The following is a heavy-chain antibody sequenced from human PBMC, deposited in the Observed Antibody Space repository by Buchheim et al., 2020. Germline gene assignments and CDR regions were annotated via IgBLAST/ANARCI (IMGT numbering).Heavy chain of an antibody. CDR1: GFTFSSYS. Sequence: EVQLVESGGGLVQPGGSLRLSCAASGFTFSSYSMNWVRQAPGKGLEWVSYISSSSSTIYYADSVKGRFTISRDNAKSSLYLQMNSLRAEDTAVYYCARDHDYGDYVQFDYWGQGTL. CDR3: ARDHDYGDYVQFDY. J-gene: IGHJ4*02. CDR2: ISSSSSTI. D-gene: IGHD4-17*01. V-gene: IGHV3-48*04.